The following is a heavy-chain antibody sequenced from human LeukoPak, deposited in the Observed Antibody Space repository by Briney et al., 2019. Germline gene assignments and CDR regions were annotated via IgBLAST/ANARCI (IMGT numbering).Heavy chain of an antibody. CDR2: IWYDGSNK. Sequence: GGSLRLSCAASGFTFSSYGMHWVRQAPGKGLEWVAVIWYDGSNKYYADSVKGRFTISRDNSKNTLYLQMNSLRAEDTAVYYCARDRNRYDFWSGYSDYWGQGTLFTVSS. CDR3: ARDRNRYDFWSGYSDY. V-gene: IGHV3-33*01. D-gene: IGHD3-3*01. CDR1: GFTFSSYG. J-gene: IGHJ4*02.